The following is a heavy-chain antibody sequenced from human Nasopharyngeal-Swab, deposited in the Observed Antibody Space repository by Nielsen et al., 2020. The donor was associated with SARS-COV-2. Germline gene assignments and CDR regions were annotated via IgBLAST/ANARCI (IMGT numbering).Heavy chain of an antibody. CDR1: GGSISSSSYY. Sequence: SETLSLTCTVSGGSISSSSYYWGWIRQPPGKGLEWIGSIYYSGSTYYNPSLKSRVTISVDTSKNQFSLKLSSVTAADTAVYYCARERPSVRCLEWLPMDVWGQGTTVTVSS. J-gene: IGHJ6*02. CDR3: ARERPSVRCLEWLPMDV. V-gene: IGHV4-39*07. D-gene: IGHD3-3*01. CDR2: IYYSGST.